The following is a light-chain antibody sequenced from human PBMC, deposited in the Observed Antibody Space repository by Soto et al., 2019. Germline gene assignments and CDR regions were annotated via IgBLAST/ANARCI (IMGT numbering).Light chain of an antibody. Sequence: DVLMTQSPSTLSASVGDRVTITCRASQSISSWLAWYQVKPGKAPKLLIYKASTLESGFPSRFTGSGSGTEFTLTISSLQPDDLATYYCQQYNIYSRTFGQGTKV. CDR1: QSISSW. J-gene: IGKJ1*01. CDR3: QQYNIYSRT. V-gene: IGKV1-5*03. CDR2: KAS.